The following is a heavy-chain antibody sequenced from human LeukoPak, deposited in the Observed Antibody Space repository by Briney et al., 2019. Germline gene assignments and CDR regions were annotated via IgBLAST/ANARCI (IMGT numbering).Heavy chain of an antibody. Sequence: GASVKVSCKASGGTFSSYCICCVRQAPGQGLDWMGGIIPIFDTADYAQKFQGRVTITADESTSTAYMELSSLRSEDTAVFYCARISLGAIWGYYYGMDVWGQGTTVTVSS. CDR1: GGTFSSYC. D-gene: IGHD1-26*01. J-gene: IGHJ6*02. V-gene: IGHV1-69*01. CDR2: IIPIFDTA. CDR3: ARISLGAIWGYYYGMDV.